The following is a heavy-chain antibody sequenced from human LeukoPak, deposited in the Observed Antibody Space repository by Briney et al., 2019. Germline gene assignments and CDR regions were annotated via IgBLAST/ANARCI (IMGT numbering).Heavy chain of an antibody. CDR1: GYTFTNYG. V-gene: IGHV1-18*01. J-gene: IGHJ5*02. CDR3: ARDLGAAAGTRWFDP. Sequence: VASVKVSCKASGYTFTNYGISWVRQAPGQGLEWMGWISAYNGNTNYAQKLQGRVTMTTDTSTSTAYMELRSLRSDDTAVYYCARDLGAAAGTRWFDPWGQGTLVTVSS. D-gene: IGHD6-13*01. CDR2: ISAYNGNT.